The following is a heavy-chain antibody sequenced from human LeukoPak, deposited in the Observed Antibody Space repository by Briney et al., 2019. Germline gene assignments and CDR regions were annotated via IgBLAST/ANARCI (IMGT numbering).Heavy chain of an antibody. CDR1: GFTFSSYA. CDR2: ISSNGGST. J-gene: IGHJ5*02. CDR3: VKSIGVGSGSFPFDP. D-gene: IGHD3-10*01. V-gene: IGHV3-64D*06. Sequence: PGGSLRLSWSASGFTFSSYAMHWVRQAPGKGLEYVSAISSNGGSTYYADSVKGRFTISRDNSKNTLYLQMSSLRAEDTAVYYCVKSIGVGSGSFPFDPWGQGTLVTVSS.